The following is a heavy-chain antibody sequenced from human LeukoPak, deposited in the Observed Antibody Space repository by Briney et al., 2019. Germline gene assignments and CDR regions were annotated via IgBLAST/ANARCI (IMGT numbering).Heavy chain of an antibody. CDR2: IYYSGST. J-gene: IGHJ6*02. CDR3: ARGNSGYDYLRFYYYYGMDV. D-gene: IGHD5-12*01. V-gene: IGHV4-31*03. Sequence: SQTLSLTCTVSGGSISSGGYYWSWIRQHPGKGLEWIGYIYYSGSTYYNPSLKSRVTISVDTSKNQFSLKLSSVTAADTAVYYCARGNSGYDYLRFYYYYGMDVWGQGTTVTVS. CDR1: GGSISSGGYY.